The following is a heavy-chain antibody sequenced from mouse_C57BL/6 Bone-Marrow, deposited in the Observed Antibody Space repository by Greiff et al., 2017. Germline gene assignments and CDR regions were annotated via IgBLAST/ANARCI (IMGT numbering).Heavy chain of an antibody. D-gene: IGHD2-4*01. CDR1: GYTFTSYW. Sequence: QVQLQQPGAELVMPGASVKLSCKASGYTFTSYWMHWVKQRPGQGLEWIGEIDPSDSYTNYNQKFKGKSTLTVDKSSSTAYMQLSSLTSEDSAGYYCARRPLYDYDGPYYAMDYWGQGTSVTVSA. CDR3: ARRPLYDYDGPYYAMDY. J-gene: IGHJ4*01. V-gene: IGHV1-69*01. CDR2: IDPSDSYT.